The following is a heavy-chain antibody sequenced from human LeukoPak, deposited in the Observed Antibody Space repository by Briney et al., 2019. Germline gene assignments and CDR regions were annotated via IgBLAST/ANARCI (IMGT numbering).Heavy chain of an antibody. J-gene: IGHJ4*01. CDR1: GFSFSNCA. Sequence: GGSLRLSCAASGFSFSNCALSWVRQAPGKELEWVSTASGFGSGGATYYTDSVRGRFTISRDNSKNTLYLQMNSLRAEDTAIYYCAKSSTSLRGPTNTIDFWGPGTRVTVSS. CDR3: AKSSTSLRGPTNTIDF. CDR2: ASGFGSGGAT. D-gene: IGHD2-2*01. V-gene: IGHV3-23*01.